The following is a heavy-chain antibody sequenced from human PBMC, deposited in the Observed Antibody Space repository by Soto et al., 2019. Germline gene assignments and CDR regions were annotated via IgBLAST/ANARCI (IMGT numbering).Heavy chain of an antibody. J-gene: IGHJ3*02. Sequence: ASMKVSCKASGYTFTGYYMHWVRQAPGQGLEWMGWINPNSGGTNYAQKFQGRVTMTRDTSISTAYMELSRLRSDDTAVYYCATDLLGSRDRYSSGWSAGSDAFDIWGQGTMVTVSS. V-gene: IGHV1-2*02. CDR2: INPNSGGT. CDR1: GYTFTGYY. D-gene: IGHD6-19*01. CDR3: ATDLLGSRDRYSSGWSAGSDAFDI.